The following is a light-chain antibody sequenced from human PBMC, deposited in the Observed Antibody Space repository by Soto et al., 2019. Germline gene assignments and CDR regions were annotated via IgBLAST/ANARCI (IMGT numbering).Light chain of an antibody. CDR3: AAWDDSLTGWV. V-gene: IGLV1-44*01. J-gene: IGLJ3*02. CDR2: SDY. CDR1: DVNIASNT. Sequence: QSVLTQPPSTSGTPGQGVSISCSGSDVNIASNTVSWYRQVPGTAPKLLIYSDYQRPSGVPDRISGSKSGTSASLAINGLQSEDEADYYCAAWDDSLTGWVFGGGTKLTVL.